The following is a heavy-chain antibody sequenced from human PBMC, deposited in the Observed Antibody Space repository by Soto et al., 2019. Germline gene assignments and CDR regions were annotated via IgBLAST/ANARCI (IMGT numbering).Heavy chain of an antibody. D-gene: IGHD3-10*01. V-gene: IGHV4-31*03. Sequence: QVQLQESGPGLVKPSQTLSLTCTVSGGSISSGGYYWSWIRQHPGKGLEWIGYIYYSGSTYYNPSLKSRVIILAVASKKKLFFLLRCAATAADTVVYCGAVIIAGKTSGYYYYGMDVWGQGTTVTVSS. J-gene: IGHJ6*02. CDR2: IYYSGST. CDR3: AVIIAGKTSGYYYYGMDV. CDR1: GGSISSGGYY.